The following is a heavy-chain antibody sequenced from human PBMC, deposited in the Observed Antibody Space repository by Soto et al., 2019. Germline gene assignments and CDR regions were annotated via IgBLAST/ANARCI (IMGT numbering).Heavy chain of an antibody. CDR3: AREDRNYHDRSGYFL. CDR2: IHSSGST. Sequence: QVQLQEAGPGLVKPSQTPSLTCTVSGGSISSGSFYWTWIRHHPGKGLEWIGNIHSSGSTYYNPSLKSRVSMAVDTSKNHLSLQLSSVTAADTAVYFCAREDRNYHDRSGYFLWGQGTLVTVSS. V-gene: IGHV4-31*03. CDR1: GGSISSGSFY. D-gene: IGHD3-22*01. J-gene: IGHJ4*02.